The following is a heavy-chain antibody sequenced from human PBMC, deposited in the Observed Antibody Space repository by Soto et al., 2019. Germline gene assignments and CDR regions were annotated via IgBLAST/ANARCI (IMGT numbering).Heavy chain of an antibody. CDR3: ARDGITMIRGIIRYYNGMDV. CDR1: GFTVSNNY. D-gene: IGHD3-10*01. CDR2: IYSGGST. V-gene: IGHV3-53*01. J-gene: IGHJ6*02. Sequence: HPGGSLRLSCVASGFTVSNNYMSWVRQAPGEGLEWVSVIYSGGSTFYADSVKGRFTISRDNSKNTLYLQMSGLRAEDTAVYYCARDGITMIRGIIRYYNGMDVWGQGTTVTVSS.